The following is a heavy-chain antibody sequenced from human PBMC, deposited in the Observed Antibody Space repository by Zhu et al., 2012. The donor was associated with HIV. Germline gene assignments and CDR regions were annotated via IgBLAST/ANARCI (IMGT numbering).Heavy chain of an antibody. J-gene: IGHJ3*02. V-gene: IGHV4-38-2*02. CDR3: ARHREWLQYSRASDAFDI. CDR2: IYHSGST. Sequence: QVQLQESGPRLVKPSETLTLGCTVSRFSISTGHYWAWIRQPLGKGLEWIGSIYHSGSTHFNPSLQTRVILSIDTSTDHFSLNLTSVAAADTAVYFCARHREWLQYSRASDAFDIVGTKECWSPSLQ. D-gene: IGHD5-24*01. CDR1: RFSISTGHY.